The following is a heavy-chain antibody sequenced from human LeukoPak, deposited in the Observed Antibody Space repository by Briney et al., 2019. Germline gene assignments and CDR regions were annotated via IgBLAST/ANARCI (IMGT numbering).Heavy chain of an antibody. CDR1: GYSISSGYY. CDR3: ARVRVGDGYNIDY. Sequence: SETLSLTCTVSGYSISSGYYWGWIRQPPRKGLEWIGSIYHSGSTYYNPSLKSRVTISVDTSKNQFSLKLSSVTAADTAVYYCARVRVGDGYNIDYWGQGTLVTVSS. CDR2: IYHSGST. J-gene: IGHJ4*02. D-gene: IGHD5-24*01. V-gene: IGHV4-38-2*02.